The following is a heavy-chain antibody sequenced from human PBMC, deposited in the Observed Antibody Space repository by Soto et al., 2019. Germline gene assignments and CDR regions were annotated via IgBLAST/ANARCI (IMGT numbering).Heavy chain of an antibody. Sequence: GSSVKVSCKASGYTFNGYFVHWVRQAPGQGLEWMGWINPNSGDTNFAQKFQGRVTMTRDTSISTAYMELSRLRSDDTAVYYCAREGSGWDGVFDHWG. CDR3: AREGSGWDGVFDH. J-gene: IGHJ4*01. D-gene: IGHD6-19*01. CDR2: INPNSGDT. CDR1: GYTFNGYF. V-gene: IGHV1-2*02.